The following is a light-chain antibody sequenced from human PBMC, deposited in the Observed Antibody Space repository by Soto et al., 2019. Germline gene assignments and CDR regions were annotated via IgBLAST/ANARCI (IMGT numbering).Light chain of an antibody. V-gene: IGKV1-5*01. CDR3: QQYNDLWT. CDR2: DAS. J-gene: IGKJ1*01. Sequence: DIQMTQSPSTLSASVGDRVTITCRATQSITPWLAWYQQKPGKAPKLLIYDASTSERGVPSRFSGSGSGTEFTLNISSLQPEDFATYYCQQYNDLWTFGQGTKVEI. CDR1: QSITPW.